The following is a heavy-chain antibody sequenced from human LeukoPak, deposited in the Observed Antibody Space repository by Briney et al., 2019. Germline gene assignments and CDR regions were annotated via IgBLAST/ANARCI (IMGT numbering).Heavy chain of an antibody. CDR2: IWYDGSKK. CDR1: GFTFSSQG. D-gene: IGHD2-15*01. Sequence: PGRSLRLSCAASGFTFSSQGMHWVRQAPGKGLEWVAVIWYDGSKKHYADSVKGRFTISRDNSKNTLYLQMNSLGAEDTAVYYCAKESSCSGGSCYVYWGQGTLVTVSS. J-gene: IGHJ4*02. V-gene: IGHV3-33*06. CDR3: AKESSCSGGSCYVY.